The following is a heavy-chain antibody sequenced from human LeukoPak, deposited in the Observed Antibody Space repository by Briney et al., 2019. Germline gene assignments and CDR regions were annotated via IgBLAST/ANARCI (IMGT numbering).Heavy chain of an antibody. CDR2: IYYSGST. CDR3: ARDLCSSTSCHNWFDP. J-gene: IGHJ5*02. V-gene: IGHV4-4*02. D-gene: IGHD2-2*01. Sequence: SETLSLTCSVSIGSISSSKWWSWVRQSPVKGLEWIGYIYYSGSTNYNPSLKSRVTISVDTSKNQFSLKLSSVTAADTAVYYCARDLCSSTSCHNWFDPWGQGTLVTVSS. CDR1: IGSISSSKW.